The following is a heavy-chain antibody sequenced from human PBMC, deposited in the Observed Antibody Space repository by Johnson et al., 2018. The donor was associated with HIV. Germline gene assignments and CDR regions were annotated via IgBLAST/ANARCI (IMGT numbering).Heavy chain of an antibody. D-gene: IGHD3-22*01. J-gene: IGHJ3*02. CDR1: GFTFSNAW. V-gene: IGHV3-15*01. CDR3: TTGHYYDSSGDALDI. Sequence: EVQLVESGGGLVKPGGSLRLSCAASGFTFSNAWMSWVRQAPGKGLEWVGRIKSKTDGGTTDYAAPVKGRFTISRDDSKNTLYLQMNSLKTEDTAVYYCTTGHYYDSSGDALDIWGQGTMVTVSS. CDR2: IKSKTDGGTT.